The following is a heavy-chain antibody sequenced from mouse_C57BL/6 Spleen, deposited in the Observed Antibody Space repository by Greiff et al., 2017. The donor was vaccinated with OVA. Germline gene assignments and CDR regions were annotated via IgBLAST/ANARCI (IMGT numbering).Heavy chain of an antibody. D-gene: IGHD4-1*01. CDR1: GFTFSSYA. V-gene: IGHV5-4*01. CDR3: ARDTGTQGFFDY. J-gene: IGHJ2*01. Sequence: EVKVVESGGGLVKPGGSLKLSCAASGFTFSSYAMSWVRQTPEKRLEWVATISDGGSYTYYPDNVKGRFTISRDNAKNNLYLQMSHLKSEDTAMYYCARDTGTQGFFDYWGQGTTLTVSS. CDR2: ISDGGSYT.